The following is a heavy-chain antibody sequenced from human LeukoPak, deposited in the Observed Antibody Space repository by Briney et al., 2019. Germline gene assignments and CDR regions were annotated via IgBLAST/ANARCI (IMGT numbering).Heavy chain of an antibody. CDR2: ISSTSSYI. CDR3: ARDDLSWYSGIDY. J-gene: IGHJ4*02. CDR1: GFTFSSYS. Sequence: GGSLRLSCAASGFTFSSYSMNWVRQTPGKGLEWVSSISSTSSYIYYADSVKGRFTISRDNAKNTLYLQMNSPRAEDTAVYYCARDDLSWYSGIDYWGQGVLVTVSS. D-gene: IGHD6-13*01. V-gene: IGHV3-21*01.